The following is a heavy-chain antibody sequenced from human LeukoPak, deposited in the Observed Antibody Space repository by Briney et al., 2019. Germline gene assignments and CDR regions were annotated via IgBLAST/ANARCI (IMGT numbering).Heavy chain of an antibody. Sequence: ASVKVSCKASGYTFTSYYMHWVRQAPGQGLEWMGWISAYNGNADYAQKLQGRVTMTTDTSTSTAYMEVRGLRSDDTAVYYCARVFAYCSSTSCLDYWGQGTLVTVSS. V-gene: IGHV1-18*04. CDR2: ISAYNGNA. CDR3: ARVFAYCSSTSCLDY. D-gene: IGHD2-2*01. CDR1: GYTFTSYY. J-gene: IGHJ4*02.